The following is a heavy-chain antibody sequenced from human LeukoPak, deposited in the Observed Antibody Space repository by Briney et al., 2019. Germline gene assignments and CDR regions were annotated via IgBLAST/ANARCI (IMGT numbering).Heavy chain of an antibody. Sequence: PGGSLRLSCAASGFSFSNYAMSWVRQAPGKGLEWVSSISGGGGRTYYADSVKGRFTISRDNSKNTLYLQMNSLRAEDTAVYYCARDGGGSYLRYYDYWGQGTLVTVSS. J-gene: IGHJ4*02. CDR2: ISGGGGRT. CDR3: ARDGGGSYLRYYDY. CDR1: GFSFSNYA. V-gene: IGHV3-23*01. D-gene: IGHD1-26*01.